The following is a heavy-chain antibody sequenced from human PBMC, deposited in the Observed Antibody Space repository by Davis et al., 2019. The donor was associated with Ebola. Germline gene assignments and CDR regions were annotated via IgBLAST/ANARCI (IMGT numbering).Heavy chain of an antibody. Sequence: LRLSCAISGDSVSSNNAAWSWIRQSPSRGLEWLGRTYYRSKWYNDYAVSVKSRITIKQDTSKNQFSLQLNAVTPEDTAVYYCARATYNWNYDYWGQGTLVSVSS. V-gene: IGHV6-1*01. CDR2: TYYRSKWYN. CDR1: GDSVSSNNAA. J-gene: IGHJ4*02. D-gene: IGHD1-7*01. CDR3: ARATYNWNYDY.